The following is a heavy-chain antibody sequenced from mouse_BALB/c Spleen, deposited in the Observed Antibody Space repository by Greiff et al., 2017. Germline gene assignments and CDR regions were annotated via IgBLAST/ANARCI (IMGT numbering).Heavy chain of an antibody. Sequence: EVQLQQSGPELVKPGASLKVSCTASGYAFTSYNLYWVKQSHGKSLEWIGYIDPYNGGTNYNPKFNGKATLTVDKSSSTAYMHLNSLTSEDSAVYECGIGNDYENYAMDYWGQGTAVTGSS. CDR3: GIGNDYENYAMDY. CDR2: IDPYNGGT. V-gene: IGHV1S135*01. J-gene: IGHJ4*01. D-gene: IGHD2-4*01. CDR1: GYAFTSYN.